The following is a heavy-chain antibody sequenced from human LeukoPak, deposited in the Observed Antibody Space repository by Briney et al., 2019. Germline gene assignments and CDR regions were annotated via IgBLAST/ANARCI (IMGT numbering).Heavy chain of an antibody. D-gene: IGHD6-6*01. V-gene: IGHV1-18*01. J-gene: IGHJ4*02. Sequence: ASVKVSCKTSGYTFTSYDTSWVRQAPGQGLEWMGWISTYNDNTHYAQELQGRVTMTTDTSTSTVYMELKSLRSDDTAVYYCARIQSRIIAARPGNPAFDYWGRGTLVTVSS. CDR3: ARIQSRIIAARPGNPAFDY. CDR2: ISTYNDNT. CDR1: GYTFTSYD.